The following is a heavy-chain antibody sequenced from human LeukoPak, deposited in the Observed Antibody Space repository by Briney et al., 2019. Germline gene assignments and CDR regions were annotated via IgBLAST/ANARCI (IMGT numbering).Heavy chain of an antibody. CDR1: GYTLTELS. J-gene: IGHJ5*02. Sequence: ASVKDSCKVSGYTLTELSMHWVRQAPGKGLEWMGGFDPEDGETIYAQKFQGRVTMTEDTSTDTAYMELSSLRSEDTAVYYCATLRGDCSGGSCYTHWFDPWGQGTLVTVSS. CDR3: ATLRGDCSGGSCYTHWFDP. V-gene: IGHV1-24*01. CDR2: FDPEDGET. D-gene: IGHD2-15*01.